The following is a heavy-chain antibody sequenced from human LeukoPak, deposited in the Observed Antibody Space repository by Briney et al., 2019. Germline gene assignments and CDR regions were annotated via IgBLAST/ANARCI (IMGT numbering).Heavy chain of an antibody. Sequence: TGGSLRLSCAASGFTFSSYAMSWVRQAPGKGLEWVSAICGSGSNIFYADTVKGRFTISRDNSKNTLYLQMSTLSAEDTAVYYCASLIRAAARYEYFQDWGQGTLVTVSS. D-gene: IGHD6-13*01. CDR1: GFTFSSYA. CDR3: ASLIRAAARYEYFQD. V-gene: IGHV3-23*01. J-gene: IGHJ1*01. CDR2: ICGSGSNI.